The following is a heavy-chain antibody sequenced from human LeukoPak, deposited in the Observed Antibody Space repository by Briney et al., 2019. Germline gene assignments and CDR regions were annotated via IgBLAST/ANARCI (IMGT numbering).Heavy chain of an antibody. Sequence: GGSLRHSCAAAGFTFSNYWMHWVRQAPGKGLVWVAAIKTDGSDMQYADSVKGRFAISRDNAKNTVYLQMNSLRDEDTAVYYCVRDQTVFTILDYWGQGTLVTVSS. V-gene: IGHV3-74*03. CDR2: IKTDGSDM. CDR1: GFTFSNYW. D-gene: IGHD4-17*01. J-gene: IGHJ4*02. CDR3: VRDQTVFTILDY.